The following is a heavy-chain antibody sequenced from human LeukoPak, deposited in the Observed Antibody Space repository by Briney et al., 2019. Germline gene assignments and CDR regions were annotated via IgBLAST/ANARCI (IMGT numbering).Heavy chain of an antibody. CDR2: INAYNGNT. CDR1: GYTFTSYG. CDR3: ARGGTAIAAAGTPKYNWFDP. D-gene: IGHD6-13*01. V-gene: IGHV1-18*01. J-gene: IGHJ5*02. Sequence: ASVKVSCKASGYTFTSYGISWVRQAPGQGLEWMGWINAYNGNTNYAQKLQGRVTMTTDTSTSTAYMELRSLRSDDTAVYYCARGGTAIAAAGTPKYNWFDPWGQGTLVTVSS.